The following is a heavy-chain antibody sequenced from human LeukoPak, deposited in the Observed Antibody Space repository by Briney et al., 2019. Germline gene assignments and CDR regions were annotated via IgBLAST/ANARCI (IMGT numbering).Heavy chain of an antibody. V-gene: IGHV4-39*07. CDR1: GASIISDAYY. D-gene: IGHD3-22*01. Sequence: SETLSLTCTVSGASIISDAYYWGWIRQPPGKGLEWIGSIYYSGSTYYSPSLKSRVTMSVDTSTNQFSLKLISVTAADTALYYCARNFYASSGYYLDDFYFDFWGQGTLVTVSS. J-gene: IGHJ4*02. CDR3: ARNFYASSGYYLDDFYFDF. CDR2: IYYSGST.